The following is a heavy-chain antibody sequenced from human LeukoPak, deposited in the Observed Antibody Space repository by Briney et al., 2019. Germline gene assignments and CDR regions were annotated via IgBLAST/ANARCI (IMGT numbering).Heavy chain of an antibody. J-gene: IGHJ6*02. CDR3: ARGGIMVRQSINFLFFYAMDV. D-gene: IGHD3-10*01. Sequence: SETLSLTCTVSGDSISSSNSYWGWIRQPPGKGLEWIGSMWFGATTSYDPSLKNRVTISLDTSKNQTSLRLSAVTAADTAVYHCARGGIMVRQSINFLFFYAMDVWGHGTTVTVSS. CDR1: GDSISSSNSY. CDR2: MWFGATT. V-gene: IGHV4-39*07.